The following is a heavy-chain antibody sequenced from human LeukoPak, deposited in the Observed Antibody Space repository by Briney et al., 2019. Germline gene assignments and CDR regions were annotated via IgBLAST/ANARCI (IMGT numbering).Heavy chain of an antibody. V-gene: IGHV4-4*07. J-gene: IGHJ4*02. CDR1: GGSISSYY. CDR2: IYTSGST. CDR3: ARVGASSSWPYYFDY. Sequence: PSETLSLTCTVSGGSISSYYWSWIRQPAGKGRKGIGRIYTSGSTNYNPSLKSRVTMSVDTSKNQFSLKLSSVTAADTAVYYCARVGASSSWPYYFDYWGQGTLVTVSS. D-gene: IGHD6-13*01.